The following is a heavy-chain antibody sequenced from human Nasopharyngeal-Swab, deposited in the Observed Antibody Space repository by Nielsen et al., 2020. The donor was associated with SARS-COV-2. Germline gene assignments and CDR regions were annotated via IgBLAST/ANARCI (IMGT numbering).Heavy chain of an antibody. V-gene: IGHV4-39*01. CDR3: ARRGSHFDWISLPSFYFDQ. Sequence: SETLSLTCTVSGGSISSSSYYWGWIRQPPGKGPEWIGSIYYSGNTYSNPSLKSRVSISVDRSKNQFSLKLSSVTATDTALYYCARRGSHFDWISLPSFYFDQWGQGTLVTVSS. J-gene: IGHJ4*02. D-gene: IGHD3-9*01. CDR2: IYYSGNT. CDR1: GGSISSSSYY.